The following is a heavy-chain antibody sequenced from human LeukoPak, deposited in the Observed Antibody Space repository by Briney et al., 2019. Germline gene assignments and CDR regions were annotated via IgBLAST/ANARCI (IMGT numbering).Heavy chain of an antibody. CDR2: IYHSGST. V-gene: IGHV4-30-2*01. CDR1: GGSISSGGYS. CDR3: ARHHSEPIVVVPAACDY. D-gene: IGHD2-2*01. Sequence: PSETLSLTCAVSGGSISSGGYSWSWIRQPPGKGLEWIGYIYHSGSTNYNPSLKSRVTMSVDTSKNQFSLKLSSVTAADTAVYYCARHHSEPIVVVPAACDYWGQGTLVTVSS. J-gene: IGHJ4*02.